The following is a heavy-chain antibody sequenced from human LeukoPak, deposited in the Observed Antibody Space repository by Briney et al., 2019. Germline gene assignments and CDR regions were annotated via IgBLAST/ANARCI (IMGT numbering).Heavy chain of an antibody. Sequence: PSETLSLTCSVSGDSIRSYHWSWIRQPPGKGLEWIGYISYRGSTKYNPSLKSRVSISVDTSKNQFSLNLTSVTAADTAVYYCARDQSLWTGYYIWNYFDPWGQGTLVTVSS. CDR3: ARDQSLWTGYYIWNYFDP. V-gene: IGHV4-59*01. J-gene: IGHJ5*02. CDR2: ISYRGST. D-gene: IGHD3/OR15-3a*01. CDR1: GDSIRSYH.